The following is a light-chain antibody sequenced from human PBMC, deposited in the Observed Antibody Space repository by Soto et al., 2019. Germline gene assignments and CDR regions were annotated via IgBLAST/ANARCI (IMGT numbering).Light chain of an antibody. CDR3: QQYGSTPWT. V-gene: IGKV3-20*01. J-gene: IGKJ1*01. Sequence: EIVLTQSPGTLSLSPGERATLSCRASQSFPGTYLAWHQQKPGQAPSLLIFAASSRATGIPDRFSGSGSGTDFTLTISRLEPEDFAVYYCQQYGSTPWTFGQGTKVEIK. CDR2: AAS. CDR1: QSFPGTY.